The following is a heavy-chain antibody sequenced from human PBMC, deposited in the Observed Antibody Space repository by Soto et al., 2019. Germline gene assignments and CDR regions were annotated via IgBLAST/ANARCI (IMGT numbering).Heavy chain of an antibody. V-gene: IGHV4-34*01. CDR2: INHSGST. Sequence: SETLSLTCAVYGGSFSGYYWSWIRQPPGKGLEWIGEINHSGSTNYNPSLKSRVTISVDTSKNQFSLKLSSVTAADTAVYYCARHVNPWAQGAFDIWGQGTMVTVSS. CDR3: ARHVNPWAQGAFDI. CDR1: GGSFSGYY. D-gene: IGHD3-10*02. J-gene: IGHJ3*02.